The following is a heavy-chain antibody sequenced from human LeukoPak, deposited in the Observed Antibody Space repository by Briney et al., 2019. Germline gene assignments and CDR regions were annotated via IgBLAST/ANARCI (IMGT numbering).Heavy chain of an antibody. J-gene: IGHJ6*03. CDR2: IYSGGST. V-gene: IGHV3-66*01. CDR3: ARWPDYYYMDV. Sequence: GGSLRLSCAASEFSVGSNYMTWVRQAPGKGLEWVSLIYSGGSTYYADSVKGRFTISRDNSKNTLYLQMNSLRAEDTAVYYCARWPDYYYMDVWGKGTTVIISS. D-gene: IGHD5-12*01. CDR1: EFSVGSNY.